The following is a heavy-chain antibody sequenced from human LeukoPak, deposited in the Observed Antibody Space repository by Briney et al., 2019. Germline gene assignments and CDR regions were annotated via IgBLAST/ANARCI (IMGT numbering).Heavy chain of an antibody. CDR2: IYSGGST. J-gene: IGHJ6*03. Sequence: GGSLRLSCAASGFTASSNYMSWVRQAPGKGLEWVSVIYSGGSTYYADSVKGRFTISRDNSKNTLYLQMNSLRAEDTAVYYCANSLTTDYYMDVWGKGTTVTVSS. D-gene: IGHD4-11*01. CDR1: GFTASSNY. V-gene: IGHV3-66*02. CDR3: ANSLTTDYYMDV.